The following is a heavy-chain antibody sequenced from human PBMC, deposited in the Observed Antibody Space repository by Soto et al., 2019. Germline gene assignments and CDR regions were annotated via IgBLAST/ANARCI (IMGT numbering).Heavy chain of an antibody. CDR1: GYSISSGYY. J-gene: IGHJ3*02. Sequence: SETLSLTCAVSGYSISSGYYWGWIRQPPGKGLEWIGSIYHSGSTCYNPSLKSRVTISVDTSKNQFSLKLGSVTAADTAVYYCARYYYDSSGYYPDAFDIWGQGTMVTVSS. CDR3: ARYYYDSSGYYPDAFDI. D-gene: IGHD3-22*01. CDR2: IYHSGST. V-gene: IGHV4-38-2*01.